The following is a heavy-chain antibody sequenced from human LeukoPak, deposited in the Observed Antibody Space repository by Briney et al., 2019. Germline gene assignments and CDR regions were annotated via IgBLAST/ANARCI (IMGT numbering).Heavy chain of an antibody. V-gene: IGHV4-4*09. CDR1: GGSISSYY. J-gene: IGHJ6*03. D-gene: IGHD5-18*01. Sequence: ASETLSLTCTVSGGSISSYYWSWIRQPPGKGLEWIGYIYTSGSTNYNPSLKSRVTISVDTSKNQFSLKLSSVTAADTAVYYCASTVSRGYSYGYGYYYYMDVWGKGTTVTVSS. CDR2: IYTSGST. CDR3: ASTVSRGYSYGYGYYYYMDV.